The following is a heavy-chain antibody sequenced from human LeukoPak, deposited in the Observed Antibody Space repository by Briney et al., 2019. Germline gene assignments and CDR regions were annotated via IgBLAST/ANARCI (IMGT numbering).Heavy chain of an antibody. V-gene: IGHV4-4*07. J-gene: IGHJ5*02. CDR2: IYTSGST. CDR3: ARDLFFYGSGIPYNWFDP. Sequence: SETLSLTCTVSGGSISSYYWSWIRQPAGKGLEWIGGIYTSGSTNYNPSLKSRVAMSVDTSKNQVSLRLSSVTAADTAVYYCARDLFFYGSGIPYNWFDPWGQGTLVTVSS. D-gene: IGHD3-10*01. CDR1: GGSISSYY.